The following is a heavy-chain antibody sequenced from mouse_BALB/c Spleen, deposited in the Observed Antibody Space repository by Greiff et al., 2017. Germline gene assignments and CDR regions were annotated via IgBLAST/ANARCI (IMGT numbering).Heavy chain of an antibody. V-gene: IGHV5-6*01. Sequence: EVQLVESGGDLVKPGGSLKLSCAASGFTFSSYGMSWVRQTPDKRLEWVATISSGGSYTYYPDSVKGRFTISRDNAKNTLYLQMSSLKSEDTAMYYCARQDGNYEGFAYWGQGTLVTVSA. J-gene: IGHJ3*01. D-gene: IGHD2-1*01. CDR3: ARQDGNYEGFAY. CDR1: GFTFSSYG. CDR2: ISSGGSYT.